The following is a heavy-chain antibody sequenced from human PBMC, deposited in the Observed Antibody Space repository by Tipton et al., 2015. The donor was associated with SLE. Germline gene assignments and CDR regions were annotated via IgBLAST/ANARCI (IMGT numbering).Heavy chain of an antibody. V-gene: IGHV4-38-2*02. CDR2: IYHSGST. D-gene: IGHD3-16*01. CDR1: SYSVSSGYF. Sequence: TLSLTCTVSSYSVSSGYFWGWIRQPPGKGLEWIGSIYHSGSTYYNPSLKSRVTISVDTSKNQFSLKLSSVTAADTAVYYCARRKWGAFDYWGQGTLVTVSS. J-gene: IGHJ4*02. CDR3: ARRKWGAFDY.